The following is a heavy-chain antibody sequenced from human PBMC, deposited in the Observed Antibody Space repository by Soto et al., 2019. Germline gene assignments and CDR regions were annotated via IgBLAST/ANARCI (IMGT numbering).Heavy chain of an antibody. CDR3: ARDLSNFVFGSRGQRPYSYYVPDV. V-gene: IGHV1-2*04. Sequence: ETSVKVSCKASGYALTGYYMHWVRQAPGQGLGWMGWINPNSGGTNYAQKFQGWVTMTRDTSISTAYMELSRLRSDDTAVYYCARDLSNFVFGSRGQRPYSYYVPDVRGQGTQVTGSS. J-gene: IGHJ6*02. CDR2: INPNSGGT. CDR1: GYALTGYY. D-gene: IGHD3-9*01.